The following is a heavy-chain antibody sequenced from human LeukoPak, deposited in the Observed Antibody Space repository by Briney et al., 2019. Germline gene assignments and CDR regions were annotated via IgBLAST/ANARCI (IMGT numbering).Heavy chain of an antibody. Sequence: ASVKVSCKASGYTFTNYAVNWVRQAPGQRLEWMGWINAGNGNTKYSQKFQDRVTLTRNASASTAYMELSSLRSEDMAVYYCARGIWTSHTVGYYFDNWGQGTLVTVSS. J-gene: IGHJ4*02. V-gene: IGHV1-3*03. CDR1: GYTFTNYA. CDR3: ARGIWTSHTVGYYFDN. CDR2: INAGNGNT. D-gene: IGHD6-13*01.